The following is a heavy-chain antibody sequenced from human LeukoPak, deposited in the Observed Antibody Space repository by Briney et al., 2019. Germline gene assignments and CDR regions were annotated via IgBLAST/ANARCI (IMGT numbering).Heavy chain of an antibody. CDR3: AKDSCSSTSCPYLFDY. V-gene: IGHV3-7*01. D-gene: IGHD2-2*01. Sequence: GGSLRLSCAGSGFTFGSYWMSWVRQAPGKGLEWVANIKQDGREKYYVDSVKGRFTISRDDAKNSLYLQMNSLRAEDTAVYYCAKDSCSSTSCPYLFDYWGQGTLVTVSS. J-gene: IGHJ4*02. CDR2: IKQDGREK. CDR1: GFTFGSYW.